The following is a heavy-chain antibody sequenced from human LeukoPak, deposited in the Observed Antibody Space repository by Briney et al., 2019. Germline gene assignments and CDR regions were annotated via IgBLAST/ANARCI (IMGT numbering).Heavy chain of an antibody. CDR2: ISAYNGNT. V-gene: IGHV1-18*01. CDR3: ARVEDTAMVTRFDY. CDR1: GYTFTSYG. Sequence: ASVKVSCKASGYTFTSYGISWVRQAPGQGLEWMGWISAYNGNTNYAQKLQGRVTMTTDTSTSTAYMELRSLRSDDTAVYYCARVEDTAMVTRFDYWGQGTLVTVSS. D-gene: IGHD5-18*01. J-gene: IGHJ4*02.